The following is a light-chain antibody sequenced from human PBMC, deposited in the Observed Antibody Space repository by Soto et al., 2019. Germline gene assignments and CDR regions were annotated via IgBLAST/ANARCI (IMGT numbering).Light chain of an antibody. J-gene: IGLJ2*01. CDR1: NIGSKT. CDR2: DDS. Sequence: SYELTQPPSVSVAPGQTATITCGGNNIGSKTVQLYQQRPGQAPVLVTSDDSDRPSGIPERFSGANSGITATLTISRVAAGDEADYYCQVWDGSSSHVIFGGGTKLTVL. V-gene: IGLV3-21*02. CDR3: QVWDGSSSHVI.